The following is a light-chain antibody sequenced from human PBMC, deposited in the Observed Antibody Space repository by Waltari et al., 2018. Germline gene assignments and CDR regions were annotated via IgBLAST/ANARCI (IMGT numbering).Light chain of an antibody. CDR1: NSHLGRSTF. Sequence: QSALTQPASVSGSPGPSITISCTGTNSHLGRSTFVSWYQQPPGEAPKLMIFGVTNRPSGVSNRFSGTKSGNTASLIISGLQGEDEADYYGSSYTTSRTYVFGTGTKVTVL. J-gene: IGLJ1*01. CDR2: GVT. V-gene: IGLV2-14*01. CDR3: SSYTTSRTYV.